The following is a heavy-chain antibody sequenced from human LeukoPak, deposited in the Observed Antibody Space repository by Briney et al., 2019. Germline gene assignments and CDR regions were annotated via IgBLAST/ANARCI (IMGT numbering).Heavy chain of an antibody. CDR1: GDTFTGYY. CDR3: ARDPYSSSWYGGDYYYYYMDV. V-gene: IGHV1-2*02. CDR2: INPNSGGT. J-gene: IGHJ6*03. Sequence: ASVKVSCKASGDTFTGYYMHWVRHAPGQGLEWMGWINPNSGGTNYAQKFQGRVTMTRDTSISTAYMELSRLRSDDTAVYYCARDPYSSSWYGGDYYYYYMDVWGKGTTVTVSS. D-gene: IGHD6-13*01.